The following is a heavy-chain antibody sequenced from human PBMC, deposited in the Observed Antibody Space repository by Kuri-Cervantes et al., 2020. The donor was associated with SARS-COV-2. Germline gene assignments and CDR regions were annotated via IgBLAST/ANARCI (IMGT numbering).Heavy chain of an antibody. V-gene: IGHV1-2*02. J-gene: IGHJ4*02. CDR3: ARDQKLVSYPEWLLYDY. CDR1: GGTFSSYA. CDR2: INPNSGGT. Sequence: ASVKVSCKASGGTFSSYAISWVRQAPGQGLEWMGWINPNSGGTNYAQKFQGRVTMTRDTSISTAYMELRSLRSDDTAAYYCARDQKLVSYPEWLLYDYWGQGTLVTVSS. D-gene: IGHD3-3*01.